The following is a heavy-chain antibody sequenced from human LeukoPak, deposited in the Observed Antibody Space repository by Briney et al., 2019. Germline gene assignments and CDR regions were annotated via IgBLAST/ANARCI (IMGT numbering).Heavy chain of an antibody. CDR1: GYTFTSYG. D-gene: IGHD3-9*01. CDR3: ASFQEQGNSYYDIT. Sequence: ASVKVSCKASGYTFTSYGISWVRRAPGQGLEWMGWISAYNGNTNYAQKLQGRVTMTTDTSTSTAYMELRSLRSDDTAVYYCASFQEQGNSYYDITWGQGTLVTVSS. CDR2: ISAYNGNT. V-gene: IGHV1-18*01. J-gene: IGHJ5*02.